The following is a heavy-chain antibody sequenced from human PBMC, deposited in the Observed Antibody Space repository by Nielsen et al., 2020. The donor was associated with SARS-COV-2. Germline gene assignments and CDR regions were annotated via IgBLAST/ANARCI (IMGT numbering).Heavy chain of an antibody. V-gene: IGHV3-23*01. D-gene: IGHD3-22*01. Sequence: GESLKISCTASGFTFSNSAMSWVRQTSGKGLEWVSSISGSGDGTDYADSVKGRFTISRDNAKKTLYLQMTSLRAEDTAVYYCVRSRYYGPTSYFDYWGQGTLVTVPS. J-gene: IGHJ4*02. CDR3: VRSRYYGPTSYFDY. CDR1: GFTFSNSA. CDR2: ISGSGDGT.